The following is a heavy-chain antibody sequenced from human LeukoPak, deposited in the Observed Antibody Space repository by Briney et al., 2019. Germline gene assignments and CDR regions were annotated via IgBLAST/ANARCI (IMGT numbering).Heavy chain of an antibody. V-gene: IGHV4-34*01. CDR1: GGSFSGYY. J-gene: IGHJ5*02. CDR3: AREVTVTTLEKNWFDP. D-gene: IGHD4-11*01. Sequence: PSETLSLTCAVYGGSFSGYYWSWIRQPPGEGLEWLGEINHSGSTNYNPSLKSRVTISVDTSKNQFSLKLSSVTAADTAVYYCAREVTVTTLEKNWFDPWGQGTLVTVSS. CDR2: INHSGST.